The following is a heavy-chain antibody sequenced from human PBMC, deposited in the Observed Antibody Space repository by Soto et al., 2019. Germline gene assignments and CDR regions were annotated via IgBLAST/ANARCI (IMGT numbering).Heavy chain of an antibody. D-gene: IGHD3-22*01. Sequence: GSLRLSCAASGFTFSSYAMHWVRQAPGKGLEWVAVISYDGSNKYYADSVKGRFTISRDNSKNTLYLQMNSLRAEDTAVYYCARDKGTMIVVVITYFDYWGQGTLVTVSS. CDR3: ARDKGTMIVVVITYFDY. CDR2: ISYDGSNK. CDR1: GFTFSSYA. V-gene: IGHV3-30-3*01. J-gene: IGHJ4*02.